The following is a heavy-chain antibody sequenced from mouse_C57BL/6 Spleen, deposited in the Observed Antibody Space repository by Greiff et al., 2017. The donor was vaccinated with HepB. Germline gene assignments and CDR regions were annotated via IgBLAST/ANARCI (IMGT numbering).Heavy chain of an antibody. CDR2: ISYDGSN. D-gene: IGHD1-1*01. Sequence: ESGPGLVKPSQSLSLTCSVTGYSITSGYYWNWIRQFPGNKLEWMGYISYDGSNNYNPSLKNRISITRDTSKNQFFLKLNSVTTEDTATYYCARRGYGSRYFDVWGTGTTVTVSS. J-gene: IGHJ1*03. V-gene: IGHV3-6*01. CDR3: ARRGYGSRYFDV. CDR1: GYSITSGYY.